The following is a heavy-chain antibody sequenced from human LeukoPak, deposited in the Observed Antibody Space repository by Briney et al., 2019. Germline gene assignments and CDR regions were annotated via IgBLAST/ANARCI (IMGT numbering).Heavy chain of an antibody. CDR3: ARDQNSYGSGSYPDY. D-gene: IGHD3-10*01. CDR2: IIPIFGIA. V-gene: IGHV1-69*04. CDR1: GGTFSSYG. Sequence: SVKVSCKASGGTFSSYGISWVRQAPGQGLEWMGRIIPIFGIANYAQKFQGRVAITADKSTSTAYMGLSSLTSEDTAVYYCARDQNSYGSGSYPDYWGQGTLVTVSS. J-gene: IGHJ4*02.